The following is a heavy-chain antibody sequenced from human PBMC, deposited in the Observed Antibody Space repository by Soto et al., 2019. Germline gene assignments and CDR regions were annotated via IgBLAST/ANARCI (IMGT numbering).Heavy chain of an antibody. V-gene: IGHV3-30-3*01. CDR3: ASQDTYDDDYGMDV. CDR2: ISYDGSNK. CDR1: GFTFSRYA. Sequence: SLRLSCAPSGFTFSRYAMHWVRQAPCTGLEWVAVISYDGSNKYYEDSVKGRFNISRDNSKNTLYLQMNSLRAEDTAVYYCASQDTYDDDYGMDVWGQGTRVTVSS. J-gene: IGHJ6*02.